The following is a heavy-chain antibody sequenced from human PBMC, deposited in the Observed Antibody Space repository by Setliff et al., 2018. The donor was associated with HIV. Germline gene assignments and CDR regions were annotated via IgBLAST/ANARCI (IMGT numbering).Heavy chain of an antibody. CDR2: IHHSGST. J-gene: IGHJ4*02. D-gene: IGHD3-10*01. Sequence: SETLSLTCTVSGDSISSSYWSWIRQPPGEGLEWIGYIHHSGSTNYNPSHRSRLTLSLDTSRSRLSLRAASLTAADTAIYYCVRHRGQLLRWAFDSWGQGILVTVSS. CDR3: VRHRGQLLRWAFDS. CDR1: GDSISSSY. V-gene: IGHV4-59*08.